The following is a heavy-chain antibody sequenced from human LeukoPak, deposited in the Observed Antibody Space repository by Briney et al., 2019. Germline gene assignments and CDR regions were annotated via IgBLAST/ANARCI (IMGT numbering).Heavy chain of an antibody. D-gene: IGHD3-16*01. CDR3: ARVGRRKRFGELYPLDY. J-gene: IGHJ4*02. CDR2: INAYNGNT. Sequence: SVTVSRKASGCTLPNYGISWLHQAPGQGGAWMGWINAYNGNTNYPQKLQDRVTKTPDTSTNTVYMEAKDLKADGAPGYFFARVGRRKRFGELYPLDYWGQGTLVTVSS. CDR1: GCTLPNYG. V-gene: IGHV1-18*01.